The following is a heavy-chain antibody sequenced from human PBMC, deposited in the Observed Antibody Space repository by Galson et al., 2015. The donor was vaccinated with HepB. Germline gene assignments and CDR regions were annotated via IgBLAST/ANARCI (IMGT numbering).Heavy chain of an antibody. Sequence: SLRLSCAASGFTFSSYAMHWVRQAPGKGLEWVAVISYDLSNKYYANSVKGRFTISRDNSKKTLYLQMNSLRAEDTAVYYCARGDWLVAYGGKQPNDAFDIWGQGTMVTVSS. CDR2: ISYDLSNK. V-gene: IGHV3-30-3*01. D-gene: IGHD4-23*01. CDR1: GFTFSSYA. J-gene: IGHJ3*02. CDR3: ARGDWLVAYGGKQPNDAFDI.